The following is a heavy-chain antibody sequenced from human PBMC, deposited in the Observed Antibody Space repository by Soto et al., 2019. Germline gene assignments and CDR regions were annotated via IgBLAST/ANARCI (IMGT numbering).Heavy chain of an antibody. Sequence: QVQLVQSGAEVKKPGASVKVSCKASGYTSTSYGISWVRQAPGQGLEWMGWISAYNGNTNYAQKLQGRVTMTTDTSTSTAYMELRSLRSDDTAVYYCAITLRGSSWTGAEYFQHWGQGTLVTVSS. V-gene: IGHV1-18*01. CDR2: ISAYNGNT. J-gene: IGHJ1*01. CDR1: GYTSTSYG. CDR3: AITLRGSSWTGAEYFQH. D-gene: IGHD6-13*01.